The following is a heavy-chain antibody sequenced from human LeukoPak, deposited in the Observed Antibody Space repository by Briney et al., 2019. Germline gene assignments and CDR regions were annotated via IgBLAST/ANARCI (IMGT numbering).Heavy chain of an antibody. CDR3: ASGGGYYDLWSGTSIDYYMDV. J-gene: IGHJ6*03. D-gene: IGHD3-3*01. V-gene: IGHV3-48*01. CDR2: IGTSSTTT. CDR1: GFTFSSYT. Sequence: GGSLRLSCAASGFTFSSYTMNWVRQPPGKGLEWVSNIGTSSTTTYYADSVKGRFTISRDNSKNTLYLQMNSLRAEDTAVYYCASGGGYYDLWSGTSIDYYMDVWGKGTTVTVSS.